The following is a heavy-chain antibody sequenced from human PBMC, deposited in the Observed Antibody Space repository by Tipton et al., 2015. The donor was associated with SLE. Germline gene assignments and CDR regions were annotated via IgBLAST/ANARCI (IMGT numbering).Heavy chain of an antibody. D-gene: IGHD3-10*01. V-gene: IGHV4-34*01. J-gene: IGHJ3*01. CDR3: ARGDYFGSGDALDV. CDR1: GGSFSGYY. Sequence: TLSLTCAVYGGSFSGYYWSWIRQSPGKGLEWIGDINHSGSTNYNPSLKSRVTISVDTSKNQFSLKVYSVTAADTAVYYCARGDYFGSGDALDVWGQGTMVSVPS. CDR2: INHSGST.